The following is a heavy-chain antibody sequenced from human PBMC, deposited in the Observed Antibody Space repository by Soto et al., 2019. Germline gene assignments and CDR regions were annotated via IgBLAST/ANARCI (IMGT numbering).Heavy chain of an antibody. V-gene: IGHV4-59*01. CDR1: GGSISGYY. Sequence: QVQLQESGPGLVKPSGTLSLTCSVSGGSISGYYWSWIRQPPGEGLEWIGYIHYTGSTNYNPSLKKRVTISVDTSNNHFSLTLTSVTAADTAMYYCARGLPYSTSAHWFDPWGQGTLVTVSS. D-gene: IGHD6-13*01. J-gene: IGHJ5*02. CDR3: ARGLPYSTSAHWFDP. CDR2: IHYTGST.